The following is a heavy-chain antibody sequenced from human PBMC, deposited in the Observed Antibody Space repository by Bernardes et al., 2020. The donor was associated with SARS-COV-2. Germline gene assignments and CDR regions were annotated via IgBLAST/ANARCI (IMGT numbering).Heavy chain of an antibody. D-gene: IGHD3-22*01. CDR1: GYTLSDLS. J-gene: IGHJ3*02. Sequence: ASVKVCCKVSGYTLSDLSMHWVRQAPGKGLEWMGSFDPEDGEAVYAQKFLGRVTMTADTSTYTSYMELSSLRSDDTAVYYCTTSHSLTVVVYAFDIWGQGTTVIVSS. CDR2: FDPEDGEA. CDR3: TTSHSLTVVVYAFDI. V-gene: IGHV1-24*01.